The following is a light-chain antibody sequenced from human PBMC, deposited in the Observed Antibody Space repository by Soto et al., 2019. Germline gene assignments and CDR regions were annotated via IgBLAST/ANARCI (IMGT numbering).Light chain of an antibody. CDR3: QSYDSSLSGSVL. J-gene: IGLJ2*01. V-gene: IGLV1-40*01. CDR1: SSSIGAGYD. Sequence: QAVVTQPPSVSGAPGQRVTISCTGSSSSIGAGYDVHWYQQLPGTAPKLLIYDNVNRPSGVPDRFSGSKSGTSASLAITGLQAEDEADYYCQSYDSSLSGSVLFGGGTKVTVL. CDR2: DNV.